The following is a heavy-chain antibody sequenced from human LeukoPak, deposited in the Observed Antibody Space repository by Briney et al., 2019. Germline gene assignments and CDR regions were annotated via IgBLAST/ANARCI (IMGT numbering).Heavy chain of an antibody. CDR1: GGSFSGYY. V-gene: IGHV4-34*01. CDR3: ARHHYDILTGYHPFDY. D-gene: IGHD3-9*01. CDR2: INHSGST. J-gene: IGHJ4*02. Sequence: PSETLSLTCAVYGGSFSGYYWSWIRQPPGKGLEWIGEINHSGSTNYNPSLKSRVTISVDTSKNQFSLKLSSVTAADTAVYYCARHHYDILTGYHPFDYWGQGTLVTVSS.